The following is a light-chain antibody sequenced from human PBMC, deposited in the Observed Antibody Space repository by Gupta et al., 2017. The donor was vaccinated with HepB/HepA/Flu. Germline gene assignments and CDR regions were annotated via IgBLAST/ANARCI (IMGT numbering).Light chain of an antibody. CDR1: QSVSSY. V-gene: IGKV3-11*01. CDR3: QQRSNWT. J-gene: IGKJ1*01. CDR2: DAS. Sequence: EIVFTQSPATLSLSPGERATLSCRASQSVSSYLAWYQQKPGQAPRLLIYDASNRATGIKARVSGSGSGTDFTLTSSSRETEDFEVYDCQQRSNWTFGQGTKVEIK.